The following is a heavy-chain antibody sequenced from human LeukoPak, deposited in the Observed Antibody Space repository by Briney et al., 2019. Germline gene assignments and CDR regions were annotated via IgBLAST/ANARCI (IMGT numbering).Heavy chain of an antibody. Sequence: GGSLRLSCAASGFTFSSYSMNWVRQAPGKGLEWVSYISSSSSTIYYADSVKGRFTISRDNAKNSLYLQMNSLRAEDTAVYYCARDRITMVRGVIIRRWYFDYWGQGTLVTVSS. CDR2: ISSSSSTI. CDR1: GFTFSSYS. J-gene: IGHJ4*02. D-gene: IGHD3-10*01. V-gene: IGHV3-48*01. CDR3: ARDRITMVRGVIIRRWYFDY.